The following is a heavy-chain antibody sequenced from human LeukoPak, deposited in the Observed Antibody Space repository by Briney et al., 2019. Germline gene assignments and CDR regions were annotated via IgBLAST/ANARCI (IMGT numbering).Heavy chain of an antibody. D-gene: IGHD3-22*01. CDR3: ARVGSSGYYGYYYYYMDV. CDR2: IYYSGST. Sequence: PSETLSLTCTVSDGSISSYYWSWIRQPPGKRLEWIGYIYYSGSTNYNPSLKSRVTISVDTSKNQFSLKLSSVTAADTAVYYCARVGSSGYYGYYYYYMDVWGKGTTVTVSS. J-gene: IGHJ6*03. V-gene: IGHV4-59*01. CDR1: DGSISSYY.